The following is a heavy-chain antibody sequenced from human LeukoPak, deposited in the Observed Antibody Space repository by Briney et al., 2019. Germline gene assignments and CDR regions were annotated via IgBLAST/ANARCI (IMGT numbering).Heavy chain of an antibody. Sequence: PSETLSVTCAVYGGTFSGYYWSWIRQPPGKRLEWIGEINHSGSTNYNPSLKSRVTISVDTSKNQFSLKLSSVTAADTAVYYCARVLHYGSGSFLRYYYYMDVWGKGTTVTVSS. CDR2: INHSGST. J-gene: IGHJ6*03. D-gene: IGHD3-10*01. CDR1: GGTFSGYY. V-gene: IGHV4-34*01. CDR3: ARVLHYGSGSFLRYYYYMDV.